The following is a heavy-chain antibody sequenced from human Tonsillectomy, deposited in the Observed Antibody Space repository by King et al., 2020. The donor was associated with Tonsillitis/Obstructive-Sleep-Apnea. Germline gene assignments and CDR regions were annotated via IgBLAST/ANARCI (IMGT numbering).Heavy chain of an antibody. V-gene: IGHV3-30*18. CDR3: AKDRGVYSSSSFDY. J-gene: IGHJ4*02. Sequence: VQLVESGGGVVQPGRSLRLSCAASGFTFSSYGMHWVRQAPGKGLEWVAVISSDGSNKYYADSVKGRFTISRDNSKNTLYLQMNSLRAEDTAVYYCAKDRGVYSSSSFDYWGQGTLVTVSS. D-gene: IGHD6-6*01. CDR2: ISSDGSNK. CDR1: GFTFSSYG.